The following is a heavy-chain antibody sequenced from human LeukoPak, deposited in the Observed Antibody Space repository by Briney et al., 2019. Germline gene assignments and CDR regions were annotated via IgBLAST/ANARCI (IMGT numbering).Heavy chain of an antibody. V-gene: IGHV3-30-3*01. CDR3: ARGRMVRGVIAGYYFDY. CDR1: GFSFSTYW. J-gene: IGHJ4*02. Sequence: HPGGSLRLSCVASGFSFSTYWMSWVRQAPGKGLEWVAVISYDGSNKYYADSVKGRFTISRDNSKNTLYLQMNSLRAEDTAVYYCARGRMVRGVIAGYYFDYWGQGTLVTVSS. D-gene: IGHD3-10*01. CDR2: ISYDGSNK.